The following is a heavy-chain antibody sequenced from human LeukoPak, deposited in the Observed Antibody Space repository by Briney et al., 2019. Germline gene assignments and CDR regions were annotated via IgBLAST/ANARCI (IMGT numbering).Heavy chain of an antibody. J-gene: IGHJ4*02. D-gene: IGHD5-24*01. CDR3: ARETPRRGETRDGYR. CDR1: GFIFKKYW. Sequence: GGSLRLSCAASGFIFKKYWMNWVRQVPGKGLEGLANIKEDGSETYYADSVKGRYTISRDNPKNLLFLQINSLRVEHTAVYYCARETPRRGETRDGYRWGQGTVVTVSS. CDR2: IKEDGSET. V-gene: IGHV3-7*01.